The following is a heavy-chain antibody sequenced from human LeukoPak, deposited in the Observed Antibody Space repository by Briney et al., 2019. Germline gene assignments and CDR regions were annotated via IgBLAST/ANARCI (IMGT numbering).Heavy chain of an antibody. D-gene: IGHD3-22*01. CDR1: GFTFSSYA. CDR3: AKALYYDSSGNAPVDY. V-gene: IGHV3-9*01. J-gene: IGHJ4*02. CDR2: ISWNSGSI. Sequence: GGSLRLSCAASGFTFSSYAMSWVRQAPGKGLEWVSGISWNSGSIGYADSVKGRFTISRDNAKNSLYLQMNSLRAEDTALYYCAKALYYDSSGNAPVDYWGQGTLVTVSS.